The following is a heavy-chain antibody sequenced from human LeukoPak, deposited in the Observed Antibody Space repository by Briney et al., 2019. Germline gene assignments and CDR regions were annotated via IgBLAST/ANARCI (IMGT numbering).Heavy chain of an antibody. D-gene: IGHD3-10*01. V-gene: IGHV3-66*01. J-gene: IGHJ5*02. CDR1: GFTVSSNY. CDR3: ARVQSPITMVRGVNNALWFDP. Sequence: PGGSLRLSCAPSGFTVSSNYMSWVRQAPGKGLEWVSVIYSGGSTYYADSVKGRFTISRDNSKNTLYLQMNSLRAEDTAVYYCARVQSPITMVRGVNNALWFDPWGQGTLVTVSS. CDR2: IYSGGST.